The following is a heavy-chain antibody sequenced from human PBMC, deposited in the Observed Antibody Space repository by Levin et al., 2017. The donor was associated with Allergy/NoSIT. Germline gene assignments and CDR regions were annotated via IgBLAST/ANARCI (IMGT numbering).Heavy chain of an antibody. CDR1: GFTFSSYA. CDR3: ARDQGYCSGGTCYGQHFDY. D-gene: IGHD2-15*01. Sequence: GGSLRLSCAAAGFTFSSYALHWVRQAPGKGLEWVAVISYDARNKYYADSVEGRFTISRDNSKNTLYLQMNSLRAEDTAVYYCARDQGYCSGGTCYGQHFDYWGQGTLVTVSS. J-gene: IGHJ4*02. CDR2: ISYDARNK. V-gene: IGHV3-30*04.